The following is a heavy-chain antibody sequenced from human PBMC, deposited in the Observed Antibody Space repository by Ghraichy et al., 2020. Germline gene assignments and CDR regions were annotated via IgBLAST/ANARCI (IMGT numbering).Heavy chain of an antibody. Sequence: GGSLRLSCAASGFTFSSYEMNWVRQAPGKGLEWVSYISSSGSTIYYADSVKGRFTISRDNAKNSLYLQMNSLRAEDTAVYYCARAVSTVKFGAFDIWGQGTMVTVSS. V-gene: IGHV3-48*03. CDR1: GFTFSSYE. J-gene: IGHJ3*02. CDR3: ARAVSTVKFGAFDI. CDR2: ISSSGSTI. D-gene: IGHD4-11*01.